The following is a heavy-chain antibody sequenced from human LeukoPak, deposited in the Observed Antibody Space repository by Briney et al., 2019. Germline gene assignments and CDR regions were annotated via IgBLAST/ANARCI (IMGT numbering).Heavy chain of an antibody. Sequence: SETLSLTCAVYGGSFSGYYWSWIRQPPGKGLEWIGEINHSGSTNYNPSLKSRVTISVDTSKNQFSLKLSSVTAADTAVYYCARHLISGSLHNWFDPWGQGTLVTVSS. CDR2: INHSGST. J-gene: IGHJ5*02. CDR3: ARHLISGSLHNWFDP. CDR1: GGSFSGYY. V-gene: IGHV4-34*01. D-gene: IGHD3-10*01.